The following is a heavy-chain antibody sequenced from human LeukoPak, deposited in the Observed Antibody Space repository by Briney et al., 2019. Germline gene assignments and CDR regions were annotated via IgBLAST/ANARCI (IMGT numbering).Heavy chain of an antibody. CDR1: GFTFDDYA. V-gene: IGHV3-9*01. Sequence: PGRSLRLSCAASGFTFDDYAMHWVRQAPGQGLEWVSGISWNSGSIGYADSVKGRFTISRDNAKNSLYLQMNSLRAEDTAVYYCAELGITMIGGVWGKGTTVTISS. CDR2: ISWNSGSI. CDR3: AELGITMIGGV. J-gene: IGHJ6*04. D-gene: IGHD3-10*02.